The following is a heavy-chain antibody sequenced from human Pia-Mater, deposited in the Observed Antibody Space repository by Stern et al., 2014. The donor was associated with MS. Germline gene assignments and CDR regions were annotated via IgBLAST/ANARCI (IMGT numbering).Heavy chain of an antibody. CDR2: IILIFGTA. Sequence: VQLVESGAEVKKPGSSVKVSCKASGGTFTVYAINWVRQAPGQGLEWMGGIILIFGTANYAQKFQGRVTITADESTRTSSMQLSSLRYDDTAVYYGARDGRHTDNYGLDVWGQGTTVTVSS. J-gene: IGHJ6*02. V-gene: IGHV1-69*01. D-gene: IGHD3-9*01. CDR3: ARDGRHTDNYGLDV. CDR1: GGTFTVYA.